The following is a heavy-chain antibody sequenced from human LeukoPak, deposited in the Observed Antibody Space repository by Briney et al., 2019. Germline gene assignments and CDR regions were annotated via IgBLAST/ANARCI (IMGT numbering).Heavy chain of an antibody. Sequence: PSETLSLTCTVSGGSFTSDNYYWSWIRQPAGKGLEWIGRIYASGNTNYNPYLKSRVTISVDTSKNQFSLKLSSVTAADTAVYYCARLSSSSWYLPADYYYYYMDVWGKGTTATVSS. J-gene: IGHJ6*03. V-gene: IGHV4-61*02. CDR2: IYASGNT. CDR1: GGSFTSDNYY. D-gene: IGHD6-13*01. CDR3: ARLSSSSWYLPADYYYYYMDV.